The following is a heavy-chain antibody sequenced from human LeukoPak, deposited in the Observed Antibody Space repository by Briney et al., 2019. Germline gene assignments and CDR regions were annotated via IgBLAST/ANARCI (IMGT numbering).Heavy chain of an antibody. J-gene: IGHJ4*02. CDR2: INPNSGGT. D-gene: IGHD2-15*01. V-gene: IGHV1-2*02. CDR1: GYTFTGYY. Sequence: ASVKVSCKASGYTFTGYYMHWVRQAPGQGLEWMGWINPNSGGTNYAQKVQGRVTMTSDTSISTAYMELSRLRSDDTAVYYCARADVVVVAATHLIDYWGQGTLVTVSS. CDR3: ARADVVVVAATHLIDY.